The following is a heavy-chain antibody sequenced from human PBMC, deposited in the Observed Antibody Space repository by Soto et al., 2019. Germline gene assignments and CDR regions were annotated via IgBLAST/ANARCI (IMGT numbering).Heavy chain of an antibody. CDR2: IYYSGST. CDR3: ARDQGVYIAAAGRADYYYYGMDV. D-gene: IGHD6-13*01. J-gene: IGHJ6*01. CDR1: GGSISSYY. Sequence: TLSLTCTVSGGSISSYYWSWIRQPPGKGLEWIGYIYYSGSTNYNPSLKSRVTISVDTSKNQFSLKLSSVTAADTAVYYCARDQGVYIAAAGRADYYYYGMDVWGQGTTVTVSS. V-gene: IGHV4-59*01.